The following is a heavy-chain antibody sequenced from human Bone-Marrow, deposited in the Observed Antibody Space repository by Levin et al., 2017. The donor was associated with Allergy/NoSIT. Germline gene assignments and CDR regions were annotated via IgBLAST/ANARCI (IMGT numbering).Heavy chain of an antibody. Sequence: PGGSLRLSCAGSGFTFMSHSMNWVRQAPGKGLEWVSFISPVGSNIHYADSVKGRFTVSRDNAMNSVYLEMNSLRAEDTAVYYCARLGRGRDYGMDVWGPGTTVIVSS. CDR2: ISPVGSNI. V-gene: IGHV3-21*01. J-gene: IGHJ6*02. CDR1: GFTFMSHS. CDR3: ARLGRGRDYGMDV.